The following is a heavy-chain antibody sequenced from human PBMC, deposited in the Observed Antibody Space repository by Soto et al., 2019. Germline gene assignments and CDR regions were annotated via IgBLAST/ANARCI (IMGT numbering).Heavy chain of an antibody. D-gene: IGHD1-26*01. J-gene: IGHJ3*02. Sequence: GESLKISCEASGYSFTTLWIGWVRQMPGKGLEWVGIINPGDSDTRYSPSFQGQVTFSADKYISTAYLQWTSLKASDTAMYYCARHLDRGGTLQKGFYIWGQGTMVTVSS. CDR1: GYSFTTLW. V-gene: IGHV5-51*01. CDR3: ARHLDRGGTLQKGFYI. CDR2: INPGDSDT.